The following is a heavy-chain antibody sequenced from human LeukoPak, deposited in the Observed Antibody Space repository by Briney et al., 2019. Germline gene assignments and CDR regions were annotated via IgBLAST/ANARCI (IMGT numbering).Heavy chain of an antibody. CDR3: ARDLKAADYYYGMDV. CDR2: ISSSSSTI. J-gene: IGHJ6*02. Sequence: PGGSLRLSCAASGFTFSGYFMNWVRQAPGKGLEWISYISSSSSTIYYADSVKGRFTISRDNAKNSLYLQMNSLRAEDTAVYYCARDLKAADYYYGMDVWGQGTTVTVSS. D-gene: IGHD6-13*01. V-gene: IGHV3-48*04. CDR1: GFTFSGYF.